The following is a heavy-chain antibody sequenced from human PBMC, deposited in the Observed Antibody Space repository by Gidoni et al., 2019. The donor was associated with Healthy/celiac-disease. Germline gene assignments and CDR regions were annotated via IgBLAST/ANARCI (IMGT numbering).Heavy chain of an antibody. CDR3: VRRRWNDDYYYGMDV. D-gene: IGHD1-1*01. V-gene: IGHV4-34*01. CDR2: INHSGST. J-gene: IGHJ6*02. CDR1: GVSFSGYY. Sequence: QVQLQQWGAGLLKPSETLSLTCAVYGVSFSGYYWSWIRQPPGKGLEWIGEINHSGSTNYNPSLKSRVTISVDTSKNQFSLKLSSVTAADTAVYYCVRRRWNDDYYYGMDVWGQGTTVTVSS.